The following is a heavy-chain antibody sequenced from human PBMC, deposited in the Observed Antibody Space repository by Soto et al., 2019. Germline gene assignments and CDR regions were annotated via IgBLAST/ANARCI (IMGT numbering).Heavy chain of an antibody. Sequence: SETLSLTCTVSGGSISSYYWIWIRQPPGKGLEWNGYIYYSGSTNYNPSLKSRVTISVDTSKNQFSLKLSSVTAADTAVYYCARASLLYDFWSGYPYYFDYWGQGTLVTVSS. CDR1: GGSISSYY. CDR3: ARASLLYDFWSGYPYYFDY. J-gene: IGHJ4*02. V-gene: IGHV4-59*01. CDR2: IYYSGST. D-gene: IGHD3-3*01.